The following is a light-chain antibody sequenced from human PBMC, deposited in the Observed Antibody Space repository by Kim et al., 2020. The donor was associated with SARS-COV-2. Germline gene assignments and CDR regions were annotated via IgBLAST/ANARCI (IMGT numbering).Light chain of an antibody. J-gene: IGKJ4*01. Sequence: IRMTQSPSSLSASTGDRVTITCRASQGISSYLAWYQQKPGTAPKFLISAASTLHSGVPSRFSGSGSGTDFTLTISGLQSEDFATYYGQQYYTYPLTVGGGTKVDSK. V-gene: IGKV1-8*01. CDR1: QGISSY. CDR3: QQYYTYPLT. CDR2: AAS.